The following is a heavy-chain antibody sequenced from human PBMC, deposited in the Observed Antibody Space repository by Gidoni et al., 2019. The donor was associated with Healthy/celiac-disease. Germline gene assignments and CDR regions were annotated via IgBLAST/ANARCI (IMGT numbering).Heavy chain of an antibody. CDR1: GGSFSGYY. V-gene: IGHV4-34*01. Sequence: QVQLQQWGAGLLKPSETLSLTCAVYGGSFSGYYWSWIRQPPGKGLDWIGESNHSGSTNYNPSLKSRVTRSVDTSKNQFSLKLSSVTAADTAVYYCARLGPYRYFDWLHRHNWFDPWGQGTLVTVSS. D-gene: IGHD3-9*01. J-gene: IGHJ5*02. CDR3: ARLGPYRYFDWLHRHNWFDP. CDR2: SNHSGST.